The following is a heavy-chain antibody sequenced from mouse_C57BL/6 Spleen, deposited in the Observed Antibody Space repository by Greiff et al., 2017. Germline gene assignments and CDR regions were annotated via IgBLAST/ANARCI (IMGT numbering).Heavy chain of an antibody. CDR3: ARKGAAQATWYFDG. V-gene: IGHV1-52*01. CDR2: IDPSDSET. Sequence: QVQLQQPGAELVRPGSSVKLSCKASGYTFTSYWMHWVKQRPIQGLEWIGNIDPSDSETHYNQKFKDKATLTVDKSSSTAYMQLSSLTSEDSAVYYCARKGAAQATWYFDGWGTGTTVTVSS. J-gene: IGHJ1*03. D-gene: IGHD3-2*02. CDR1: GYTFTSYW.